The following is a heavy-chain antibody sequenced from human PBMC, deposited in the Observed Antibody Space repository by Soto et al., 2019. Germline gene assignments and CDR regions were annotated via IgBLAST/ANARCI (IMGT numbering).Heavy chain of an antibody. J-gene: IGHJ5*02. Sequence: ASVKVSCKASGGTFSSYAISWVRQAPGQGLEWMGGIIPIFGTANYAQKFQGRVTITADESTSTAYMELSSLRSEDTAVYYCARDRGFGDSFPLARYNWFDPWGQGTLVTV. CDR2: IIPIFGTA. V-gene: IGHV1-69*13. CDR1: GGTFSSYA. CDR3: ARDRGFGDSFPLARYNWFDP. D-gene: IGHD3-10*01.